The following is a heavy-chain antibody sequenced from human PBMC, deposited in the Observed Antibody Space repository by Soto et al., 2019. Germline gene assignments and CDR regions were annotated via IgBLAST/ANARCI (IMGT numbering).Heavy chain of an antibody. CDR2: ISSSSSYT. CDR3: ARGWTTYYYYGMDV. J-gene: IGHJ6*02. Sequence: PGGSLRLSCAASGFTFSDYYMSWIRQAPGKGLEWVSYISSSSSYTNYADSVKGRFTISRDNAKNSLYLQMNSLRAEDTAVYYCARGWTTYYYYGMDVWGQGXTVTVYS. V-gene: IGHV3-11*06. D-gene: IGHD4-17*01. CDR1: GFTFSDYY.